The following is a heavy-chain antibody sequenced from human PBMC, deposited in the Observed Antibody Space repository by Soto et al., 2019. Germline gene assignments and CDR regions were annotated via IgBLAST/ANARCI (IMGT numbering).Heavy chain of an antibody. V-gene: IGHV4-31*11. CDR1: GDSISRGYY. Sequence: SETLSLTCAVSGDSISRGYYWSWIRQHPGKGLEWIGYIYYSGLTSYNPSLRSRVTISRATSKNQFYLKLSSVTAADTAVYYCARSRSYYVEDFQKWGQGTLVTVSS. J-gene: IGHJ1*01. CDR3: ARSRSYYVEDFQK. CDR2: IYYSGLT. D-gene: IGHD1-26*01.